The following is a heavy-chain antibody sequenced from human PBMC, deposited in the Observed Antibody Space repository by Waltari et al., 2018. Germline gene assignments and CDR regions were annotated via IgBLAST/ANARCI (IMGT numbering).Heavy chain of an antibody. CDR2: ISSSSSYI. Sequence: EVQLVESGGGLVKPGGSLRLSCAASGFTFSSYSMNWVRQAPGKGLEWVSSISSSSSYIYYADSVKGRFTISRDNAKNSLYLQMNSLRAEDTAVYYCARDPGGYSSSSGYWGQGTLVTVSS. J-gene: IGHJ4*02. D-gene: IGHD6-6*01. V-gene: IGHV3-21*01. CDR3: ARDPGGYSSSSGY. CDR1: GFTFSSYS.